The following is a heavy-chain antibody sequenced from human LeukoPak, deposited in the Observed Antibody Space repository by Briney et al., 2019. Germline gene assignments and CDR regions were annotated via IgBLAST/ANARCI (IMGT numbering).Heavy chain of an antibody. Sequence: GSLRLSCAASGFTFSSYVMSWVRQAPGKGLEWIGYIYYSGSTNYNPSLKSRVTISVDTSKNQFSLKLSSVTAADTAVYYCARGYCSSTSCHYYMDVWGKGTTVTVSS. V-gene: IGHV4-59*01. D-gene: IGHD2-2*01. CDR1: GFTFSSYV. CDR3: ARGYCSSTSCHYYMDV. CDR2: IYYSGST. J-gene: IGHJ6*03.